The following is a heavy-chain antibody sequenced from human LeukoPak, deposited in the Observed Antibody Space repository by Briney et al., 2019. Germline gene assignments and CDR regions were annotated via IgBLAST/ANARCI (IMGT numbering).Heavy chain of an antibody. Sequence: PSETLSLTCAVYGGSFSGYYWSWIRQPPGKGLEWIGYIYYSGSTNYNPSLKSRVTISVDTSKNQFSLKLSSVTAADTAVYYCARDTAMVIDYWGQGTLVTVSS. CDR2: IYYSGST. CDR1: GGSFSGYY. V-gene: IGHV4-59*01. CDR3: ARDTAMVIDY. J-gene: IGHJ4*02. D-gene: IGHD5-18*01.